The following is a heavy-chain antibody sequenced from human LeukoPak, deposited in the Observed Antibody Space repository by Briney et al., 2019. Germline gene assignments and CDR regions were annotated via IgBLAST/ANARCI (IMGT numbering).Heavy chain of an antibody. CDR3: AKANYYYYYGMDV. Sequence: SETLSLTCTVSGGSISSYYWSWIRQPPGKGLEWIGYIYYSGSTNYNPSLKSRVTISVDTSKNQFSLKLSSVTAADTAVYYCAKANYYYYYGMDVWGQGTTVTVSS. CDR2: IYYSGST. V-gene: IGHV4-59*08. CDR1: GGSISSYY. J-gene: IGHJ6*02.